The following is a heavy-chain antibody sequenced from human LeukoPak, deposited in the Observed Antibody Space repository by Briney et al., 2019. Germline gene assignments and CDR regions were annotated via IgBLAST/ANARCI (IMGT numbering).Heavy chain of an antibody. CDR3: ASAYYDFWSGYSYYYYGMDV. CDR2: INSDGSST. V-gene: IGHV3-74*01. D-gene: IGHD3-3*01. CDR1: GFTFSSYW. J-gene: IGHJ6*02. Sequence: GGSLRLSCAASGFTFSSYWMHWVRQAPGKGLVWVSRINSDGSSTSYADSVKGRFTISRDNAKNTLYLQMNSLRAEDTAVYYCASAYYDFWSGYSYYYYGMDVWGQGTTVTVSS.